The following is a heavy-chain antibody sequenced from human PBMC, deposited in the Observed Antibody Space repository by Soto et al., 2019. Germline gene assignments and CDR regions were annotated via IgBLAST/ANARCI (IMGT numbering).Heavy chain of an antibody. Sequence: QLQLQESGPGVVKASETLSLTCTVSGDSISRSSHYWGWIRQPPGKGLEWLGSVYYSGTTYYNPSLSRRVTITGETSKSQFSLRLNSVTAADTAVYYCARHGLGYCSGASCYPDAFDVWGQGTMVSVSS. CDR2: VYYSGTT. CDR1: GDSISRSSHY. CDR3: ARHGLGYCSGASCYPDAFDV. V-gene: IGHV4-39*01. J-gene: IGHJ3*01. D-gene: IGHD2-15*01.